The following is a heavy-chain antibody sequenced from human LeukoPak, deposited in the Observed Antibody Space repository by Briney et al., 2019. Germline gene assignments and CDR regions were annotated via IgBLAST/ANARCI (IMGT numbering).Heavy chain of an antibody. J-gene: IGHJ4*02. CDR3: ARESTRMTLYDSSGY. V-gene: IGHV4-30-4*08. CDR2: IYYSGST. D-gene: IGHD3-22*01. CDR1: GGSISSGDYY. Sequence: SETLSLTCTVSGGSISSGDYYWSWIRQPPGKGLEWIGYIYYSGSTYYNPSLKSRVTISVDTSKNQFSLKLSSVTAADTAVYYCARESTRMTLYDSSGYWGQGTLVTDSS.